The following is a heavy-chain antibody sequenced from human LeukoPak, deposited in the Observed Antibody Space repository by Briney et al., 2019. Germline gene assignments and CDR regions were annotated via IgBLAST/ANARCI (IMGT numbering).Heavy chain of an antibody. J-gene: IGHJ5*02. Sequence: PGGSLRLSCEASGFSFSSFWMSWVRQAPGKGLEWVANIKQDGSEENYVDSAKGRFTISRDNAKKSLYLQMNSLRVEDTAVYYCARFISLGAWGQGTLVTVSS. CDR3: ARFISLGA. CDR2: IKQDGSEE. CDR1: GFSFSSFW. V-gene: IGHV3-7*01. D-gene: IGHD3-10*01.